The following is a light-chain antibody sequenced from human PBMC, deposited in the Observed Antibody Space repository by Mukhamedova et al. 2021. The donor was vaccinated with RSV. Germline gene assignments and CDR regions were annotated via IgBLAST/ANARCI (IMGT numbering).Light chain of an antibody. CDR2: KAS. CDR1: QSISSW. J-gene: IGKJ1*01. CDR3: QQYNSYLR. V-gene: IGKV1-5*03. Sequence: GSQSISSWLAWYQQKPGKAPKLLIYKASSLESGVPSRFSGSGSGTEFTLTISSLQPDDFATYYCQQYNSYLRFGQGTKVEIK.